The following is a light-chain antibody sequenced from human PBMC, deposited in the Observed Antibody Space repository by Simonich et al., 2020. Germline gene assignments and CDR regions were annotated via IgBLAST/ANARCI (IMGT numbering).Light chain of an antibody. Sequence: EIVMTQSPATLSVSPVEKATLSCRSSQSVSSNLAWYQQKPGQAPRLLIYGASTRATSIPARFSGSGSGTEFTLTISSLQSEDFAVYYCQQRSNWPTFGPGTKVDIK. J-gene: IGKJ3*01. CDR1: QSVSSN. CDR3: QQRSNWPT. V-gene: IGKV3-15*01. CDR2: GAS.